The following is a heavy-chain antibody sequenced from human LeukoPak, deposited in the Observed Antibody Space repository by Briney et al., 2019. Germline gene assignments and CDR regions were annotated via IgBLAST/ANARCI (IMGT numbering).Heavy chain of an antibody. CDR1: GYTFTSYY. CDR2: INPSGGST. J-gene: IGHJ4*02. D-gene: IGHD3-3*01. CDR3: ARVSKSFWSGYYGDYFDY. V-gene: IGHV1-46*01. Sequence: GASVKVSCKASGYTFTSYYMHWVRQAPGQGLEWMGIINPSGGSTSYAQKFQGRVTMTRDTSTSTVYMELSSLRSEDTAVYYCARVSKSFWSGYYGDYFDYWGQGTLVTVSS.